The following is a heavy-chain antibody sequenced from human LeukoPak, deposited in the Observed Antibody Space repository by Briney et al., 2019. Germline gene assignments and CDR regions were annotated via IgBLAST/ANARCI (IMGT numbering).Heavy chain of an antibody. V-gene: IGHV3-66*01. J-gene: IGHJ4*02. CDR3: ARGSASDY. D-gene: IGHD6-25*01. Sequence: PGGSLRLSCAASGFTFSSYAMSWVRQAPGKGLEWVSVTNSGGNTYYADSVKGRFTISRDNSKNTLYLEMNSLRAEDTAVYYCARGSASDYWGQGALVTVSS. CDR2: TNSGGNT. CDR1: GFTFSSYA.